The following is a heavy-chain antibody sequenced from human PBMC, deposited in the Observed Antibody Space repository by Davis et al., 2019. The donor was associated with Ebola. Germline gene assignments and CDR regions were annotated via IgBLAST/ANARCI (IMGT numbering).Heavy chain of an antibody. J-gene: IGHJ6*02. Sequence: SETLSLTCAVYGGSFSGYYWSWIRQSPEKGLDWIGEINPSGSTNYNPSLKSRVTISADTSKNQFSLKLKSVTAADTAVYYCARGRSSWLYYGMDVWGQGTTVTVSS. CDR3: ARGRSSWLYYGMDV. D-gene: IGHD6-13*01. V-gene: IGHV4-34*01. CDR1: GGSFSGYY. CDR2: INPSGST.